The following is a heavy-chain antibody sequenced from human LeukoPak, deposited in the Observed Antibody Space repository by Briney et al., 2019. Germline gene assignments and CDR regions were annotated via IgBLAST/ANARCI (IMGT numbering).Heavy chain of an antibody. V-gene: IGHV4-30-4*01. Sequence: SETLSLTCTVSGGSLSSGDYYWSWIRQPPGKGLEWIGYIYYSGSTYYNPSLKSRVTISVDTSKNQFSLKLSSVTAADTAVYYCARGRYYGSRSWFDPWGQGTLVTVSS. J-gene: IGHJ5*02. CDR3: ARGRYYGSRSWFDP. CDR1: GGSLSSGDYY. D-gene: IGHD3-10*01. CDR2: IYYSGST.